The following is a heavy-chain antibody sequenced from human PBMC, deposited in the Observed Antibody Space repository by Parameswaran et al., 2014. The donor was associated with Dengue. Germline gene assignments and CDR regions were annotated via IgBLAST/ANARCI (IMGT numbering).Heavy chain of an antibody. J-gene: IGHJ5*02. CDR3: ARGVYDFCVDP. D-gene: IGHD3-3*01. V-gene: IGHV4-59*01. CDR2: IYYSGST. Sequence: VRQAPGKGLEWIGYIYYSGSTNYNPSLKSRVTISVDTSKNQFSLKLSSVTAADTAVYYCARGVYDFCVDPWGQGTLVTVSS.